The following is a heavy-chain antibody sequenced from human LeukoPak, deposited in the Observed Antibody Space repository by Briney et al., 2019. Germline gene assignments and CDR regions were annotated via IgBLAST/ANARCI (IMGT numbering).Heavy chain of an antibody. V-gene: IGHV4-61*02. J-gene: IGHJ4*02. CDR2: LNPSGKI. Sequence: PSETLSLTCSVSGDSISRNSHYWCWIRQSAGKGLEWIGRLNPSGKIDYNPSLKSRLTMSLDPSENKLSLKLTSVTAADTARYYCARGRPSGGFFWGQGALVTVSS. CDR1: GDSISRNSHY. D-gene: IGHD4-23*01. CDR3: ARGRPSGGFF.